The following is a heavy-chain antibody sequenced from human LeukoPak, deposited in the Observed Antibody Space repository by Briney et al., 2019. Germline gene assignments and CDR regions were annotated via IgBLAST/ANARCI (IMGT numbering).Heavy chain of an antibody. J-gene: IGHJ2*01. CDR2: IYSDGSST. V-gene: IGHV3-74*01. CDR1: AFTLSSYW. Sequence: GGGLRLSCAASAFTLSSYWMHWVRQAPGTGLVWVSRIYSDGSSTSYADSVKGRFTISRDIAKNTLYLQMSSLRVKDTAVYYCARLGRPLITYPNGYVDLWGRGTLVTVSS. CDR3: ARLGRPLITYPNGYVDL. D-gene: IGHD2-8*01.